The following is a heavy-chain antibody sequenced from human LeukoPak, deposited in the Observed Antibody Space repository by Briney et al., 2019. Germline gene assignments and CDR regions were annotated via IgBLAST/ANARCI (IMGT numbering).Heavy chain of an antibody. CDR1: GGSISSSSYY. J-gene: IGHJ4*02. Sequence: SETLSLTCTVSGGSISSSSYYWGWIRQPPGKGLEWIGSIYYSGSTYYNPSLKSRVTISVDTSKNQFSLKLSYVTAADTAVYYCARGGGHGDYFDYWGQGTLVTVSS. V-gene: IGHV4-39*07. CDR3: ARGGGHGDYFDY. D-gene: IGHD3-16*01. CDR2: IYYSGST.